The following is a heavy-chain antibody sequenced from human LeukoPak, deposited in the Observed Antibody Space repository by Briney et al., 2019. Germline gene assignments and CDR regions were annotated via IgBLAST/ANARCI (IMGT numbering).Heavy chain of an antibody. V-gene: IGHV1-46*01. D-gene: IGHD2-2*01. CDR1: GYTFTSYY. J-gene: IGHJ6*03. CDR2: INPSGGST. CDR3: ARVADDAPKESAHYYYYYMDV. Sequence: ASVKVSCKASGYTFTSYYMHWVRQAPGQGLEWMGIINPSGGSTSYAQKFQGRVTITADESTSTAYMELSSLRSEDTAVYYCARVADDAPKESAHYYYYYMDVWGKGTTVTISS.